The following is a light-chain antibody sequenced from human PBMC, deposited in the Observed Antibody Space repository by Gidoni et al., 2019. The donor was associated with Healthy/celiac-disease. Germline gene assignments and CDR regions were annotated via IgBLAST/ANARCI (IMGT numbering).Light chain of an antibody. CDR3: QQYGSAPS. Sequence: EIVLTQSPGTLSLSPGARATLYCRASQSVSSSYLAWYQQKPGQAPRLLIYGASSRATGIPDRFSGSGSGTDFNLTISRLEPEDFAVYYCQQYGSAPSFGPGTKVDIK. V-gene: IGKV3-20*01. CDR2: GAS. CDR1: QSVSSSY. J-gene: IGKJ3*01.